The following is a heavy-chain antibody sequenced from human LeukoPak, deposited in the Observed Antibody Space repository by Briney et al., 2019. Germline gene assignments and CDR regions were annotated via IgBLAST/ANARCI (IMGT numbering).Heavy chain of an antibody. D-gene: IGHD3-16*02. V-gene: IGHV4-4*07. CDR2: SYSSGGT. Sequence: SETLSLTCSVSGGSISSYSWSWIRQPAAKGLEWIGHSYSSGGTNYNPSLRSRVTMSVDTSTNQFSLKLSSVTAADTAVYYCARSPAGYRFYFDYWGRGTLVTVSS. CDR3: ARSPAGYRFYFDY. J-gene: IGHJ4*02. CDR1: GGSISSYS.